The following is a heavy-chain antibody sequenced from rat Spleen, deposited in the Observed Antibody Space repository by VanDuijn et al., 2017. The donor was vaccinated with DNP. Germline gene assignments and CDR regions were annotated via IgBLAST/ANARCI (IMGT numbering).Heavy chain of an antibody. V-gene: IGHV2-72*01. CDR1: GFSLTSNG. D-gene: IGHD1-1*01. CDR2: IWAGGST. J-gene: IGHJ3*01. Sequence: QVQLEESGPGLMQPSETLSLTCTVSGFSLTSNGVGWVRQPLGKGLVWMGTIWAGGSTNYNSAVQSRLSISRDTSKSQVFLKMNSLQPEDTGTYYCARLYYSGDWFAYWGQGTLVTVSS. CDR3: ARLYYSGDWFAY.